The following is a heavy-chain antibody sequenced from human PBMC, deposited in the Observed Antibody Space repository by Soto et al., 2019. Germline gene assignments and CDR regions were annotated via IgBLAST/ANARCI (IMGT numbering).Heavy chain of an antibody. CDR2: IWYDGNNK. CDR3: VGRGNQNWGDY. J-gene: IGHJ4*02. Sequence: QVQLVESGGGVVQPGRSLRLSCAASGFTFSSYGMHWVRQAPGKGLAWVSSIWYDGNNKYYADSVKGRFTISRDNSRNTLFLQMNSLRAEDTALYYCVGRGNQNWGDYWGQGTQVTVSS. D-gene: IGHD7-27*01. CDR1: GFTFSSYG. V-gene: IGHV3-33*01.